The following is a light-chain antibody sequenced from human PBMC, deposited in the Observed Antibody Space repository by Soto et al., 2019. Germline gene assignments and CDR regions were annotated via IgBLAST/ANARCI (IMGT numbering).Light chain of an antibody. Sequence: DIQLNQSPSVLSAFVGGRGTITCRASQGISTYLAWYQQKLGKAPKLLIYDASTLQSGVPSRFSGSGSGTDFTLTISSLQPDDFATYYCQQFNSYSRTLGQGTTGDIK. CDR1: QGISTY. CDR3: QQFNSYSRT. CDR2: DAS. J-gene: IGKJ1*01. V-gene: IGKV1-9*01.